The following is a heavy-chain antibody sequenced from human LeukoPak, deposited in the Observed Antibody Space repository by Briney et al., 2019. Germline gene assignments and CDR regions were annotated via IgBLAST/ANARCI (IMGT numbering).Heavy chain of an antibody. D-gene: IGHD3-22*01. Sequence: PGGSLRLSCAASGFTVSSNYMSWVRQAPGKGLEWVSAISGSGGSTYYADSVKGRFTISRDNSKNTLYLQMNSLRAEDTAVYYCARDPSYYYDSSGYYSSVDYWGQGTLVTVSS. CDR3: ARDPSYYYDSSGYYSSVDY. J-gene: IGHJ4*02. V-gene: IGHV3-23*01. CDR2: ISGSGGST. CDR1: GFTVSSNY.